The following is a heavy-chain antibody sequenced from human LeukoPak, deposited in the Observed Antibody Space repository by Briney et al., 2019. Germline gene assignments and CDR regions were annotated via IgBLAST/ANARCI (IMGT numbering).Heavy chain of an antibody. D-gene: IGHD3-16*01. V-gene: IGHV4-59*08. CDR3: ARRAINSVMFYY. CDR1: GDSISTYY. CDR2: IHYSGST. Sequence: SETLSLTCTVSGDSISTYYWSWIRQPPGKGLEWIGYIHYSGSTNYNPSLRSRVTISVDTSKNQFSLKLSSATAADTAVYFCARRAINSVMFYYWSQTTLVTVSS. J-gene: IGHJ4*02.